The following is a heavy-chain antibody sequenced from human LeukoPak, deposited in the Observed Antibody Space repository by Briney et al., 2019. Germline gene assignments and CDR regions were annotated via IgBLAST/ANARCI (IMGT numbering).Heavy chain of an antibody. J-gene: IGHJ5*02. D-gene: IGHD6-19*01. CDR1: GFSFSTYW. Sequence: PGGSLRLSCAASGFSFSTYWMHWVRQALGKGLVWVSRISSDGSTAYADSVKGRFTISRDNAKNTLYLQMNSLRDEDTALYYCVGSTGWPGSWGQGTLVTVSS. CDR2: ISSDGST. CDR3: VGSTGWPGS. V-gene: IGHV3-74*01.